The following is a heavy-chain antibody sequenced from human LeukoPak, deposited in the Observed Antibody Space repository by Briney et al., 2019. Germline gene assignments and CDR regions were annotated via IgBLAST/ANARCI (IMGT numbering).Heavy chain of an antibody. D-gene: IGHD4-11*01. Sequence: GGSLRLSCAAPGFTFSSYSMNWVRQAPGKGLEWVSSISSSSSYKYHEDSVKGRFTISRDNAKNSLYLQMNSLRAEDTAVYYCARASSNLPDYWGQGTLVTVSS. V-gene: IGHV3-21*01. J-gene: IGHJ4*02. CDR3: ARASSNLPDY. CDR1: GFTFSSYS. CDR2: ISSSSSYK.